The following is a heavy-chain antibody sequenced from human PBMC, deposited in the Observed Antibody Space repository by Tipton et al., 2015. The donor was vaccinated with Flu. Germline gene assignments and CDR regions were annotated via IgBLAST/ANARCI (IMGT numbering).Heavy chain of an antibody. CDR2: IHTSAGT. Sequence: GEALGSSYYWAWIRQPPGRGLEWIGNIHTSAGTYYNLSLKSRVTISVDTSKKQISLQLRSVTAADTAIYYCARDPSLGMPDYLDYWGQGTLVTASS. J-gene: IGHJ4*02. D-gene: IGHD2-2*01. CDR1: GEALGSSYY. CDR3: ARDPSLGMPDYLDY. V-gene: IGHV4-38-2*02.